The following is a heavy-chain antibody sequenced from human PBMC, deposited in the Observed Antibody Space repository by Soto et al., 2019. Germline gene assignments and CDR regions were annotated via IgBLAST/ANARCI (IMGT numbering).Heavy chain of an antibody. CDR3: ARDWGPYWFDP. CDR1: GGSLSGGSYY. Sequence: SETLSLSCTVSGGSLSGGSYYWNWIRQPPGKQMEWIGYIYDSGATKYNPSLKSRVTISQDTSKNQFSLKMNSVTPSDTAVYYCARDWGPYWFDPWGQGILVTVS. CDR2: IYDSGAT. V-gene: IGHV4-61*01. D-gene: IGHD3-16*01. J-gene: IGHJ5*02.